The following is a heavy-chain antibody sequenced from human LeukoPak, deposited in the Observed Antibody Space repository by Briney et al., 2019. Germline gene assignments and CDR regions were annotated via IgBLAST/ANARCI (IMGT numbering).Heavy chain of an antibody. V-gene: IGHV3-30*04. CDR2: SSSDGSRA. D-gene: IGHD1-26*01. CDR3: VRGHAPGSFLMDY. CDR1: GFSFSDYS. Sequence: PGRSLRLSCAASGFSFSDYSVLWVRQAPGKRLEWVAFSSSDGSRAYYEDSVRGRFTVSRDNSKNPVSLQMSSLRPEDTAVYYCVRGHAPGSFLMDYWGQGTRVTVSS. J-gene: IGHJ4*02.